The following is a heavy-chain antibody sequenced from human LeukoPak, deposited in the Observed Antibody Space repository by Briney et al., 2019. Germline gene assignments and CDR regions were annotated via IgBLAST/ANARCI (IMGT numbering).Heavy chain of an antibody. Sequence: PGRSLRLSCAASGFTFSSYAMSWVRQAPGKGLEWVSAISGSGGSTYYADSVKGRFTISRDNSKNTLYLQMNSLRAEDTAVYYCAKDRPYYYDSSGYYWGYFDYWGQGTLVTVSS. CDR3: AKDRPYYYDSSGYYWGYFDY. J-gene: IGHJ4*02. D-gene: IGHD3-22*01. V-gene: IGHV3-23*01. CDR2: ISGSGGST. CDR1: GFTFSSYA.